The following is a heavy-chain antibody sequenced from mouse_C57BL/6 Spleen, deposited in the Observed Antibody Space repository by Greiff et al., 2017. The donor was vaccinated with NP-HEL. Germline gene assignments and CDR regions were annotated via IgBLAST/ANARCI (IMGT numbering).Heavy chain of an antibody. V-gene: IGHV1-55*01. J-gene: IGHJ2*01. CDR1: GYTFTSYW. CDR3: ARGGYYGSSYDY. Sequence: QVQLQQPGAELVKPGASVKMSCKASGYTFTSYWITWVKQRPGQGLEWIGDIYPGSGSTNYNEKFKSKATLTVDTSSSTAYMQLSSLTSEDAAVYYCARGGYYGSSYDYWGQGTTLTVSS. CDR2: IYPGSGST. D-gene: IGHD1-1*01.